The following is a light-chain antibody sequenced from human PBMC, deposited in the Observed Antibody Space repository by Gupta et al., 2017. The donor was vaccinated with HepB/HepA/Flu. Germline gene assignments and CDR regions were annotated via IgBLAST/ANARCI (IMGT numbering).Light chain of an antibody. V-gene: IGKV3-11*01. CDR2: DAS. Sequence: EVVLTQSPATLSLSPGERATLSCRASQTVSIYVAWYQQKPGQAPRLLIYDASKRDTGISARFSGSGFGKDVALTITSREQEDFAVYYCHQHQNWPPITFGQGTLIEIK. J-gene: IGKJ5*01. CDR3: HQHQNWPPIT. CDR1: QTVSIY.